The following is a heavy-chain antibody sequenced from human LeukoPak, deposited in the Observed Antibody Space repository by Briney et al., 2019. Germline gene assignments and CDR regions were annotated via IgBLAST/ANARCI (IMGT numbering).Heavy chain of an antibody. V-gene: IGHV3-30-3*01. Sequence: PGGSLRLSCAASGFTFSSHAMHWVRQAPGKGLEWVAFVSYDGSINSYADFVKSRFTISRDNSKNTLYLQMNSLRAEDTAVYFCARDLSRTYTVDYWGQGTLVTVSS. D-gene: IGHD2-2*02. CDR3: ARDLSRTYTVDY. CDR1: GFTFSSHA. J-gene: IGHJ4*02. CDR2: VSYDGSIN.